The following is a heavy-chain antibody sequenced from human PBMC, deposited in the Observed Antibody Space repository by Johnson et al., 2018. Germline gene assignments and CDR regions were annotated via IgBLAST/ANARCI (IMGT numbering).Heavy chain of an antibody. J-gene: IGHJ3*02. D-gene: IGHD3-16*01. V-gene: IGHV3-64*01. CDR1: GFTFSSYA. CDR2: ISSNGGST. CDR3: ARGGAYDAFDI. Sequence: VQLVQSGGGLVQPGGSLRLSCAASGFTFSSYAMHWVRQAPGKGLEYVSAISSNGGSTYYANSVRGRFTISRDNSKNTLYLQMGSLRAEDMAVYYCARGGAYDAFDIWGQGTMVTVSS.